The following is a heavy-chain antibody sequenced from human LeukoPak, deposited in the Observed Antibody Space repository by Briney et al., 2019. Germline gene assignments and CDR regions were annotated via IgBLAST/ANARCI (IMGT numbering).Heavy chain of an antibody. V-gene: IGHV1-8*01. D-gene: IGHD3-22*01. CDR3: ASGDSSGYYPRLGAFDI. CDR2: MNPNSGNT. Sequence: EASVKVSCKASGYTFTSYDINWVRQATGQGLEWMGWMNPNSGNTGYAQKFQGRVTMTRNTSISTAYMELSSLRSEDTAVYYCASGDSSGYYPRLGAFDIWGQGTMVTVSS. J-gene: IGHJ3*02. CDR1: GYTFTSYD.